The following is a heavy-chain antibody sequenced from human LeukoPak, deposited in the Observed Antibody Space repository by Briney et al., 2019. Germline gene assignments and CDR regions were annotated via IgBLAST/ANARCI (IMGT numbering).Heavy chain of an antibody. V-gene: IGHV3-30*04. CDR1: GFTFSTYA. CDR2: MSYDGRNK. J-gene: IGHJ6*02. Sequence: PGGSLRLSCAVSGFTFSTYAMHWVRQAPGKGLEWVAFMSYDGRNKYYADSVKGRFTISRDNSKNTLFLQMNSLRAEDTAVYYCARALAVAGTDYYYGMDVWGQGTTVTVSS. D-gene: IGHD6-19*01. CDR3: ARALAVAGTDYYYGMDV.